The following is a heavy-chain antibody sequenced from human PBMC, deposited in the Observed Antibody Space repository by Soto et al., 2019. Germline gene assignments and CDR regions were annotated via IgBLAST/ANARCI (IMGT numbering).Heavy chain of an antibody. V-gene: IGHV4-4*07. CDR3: VRDGTKTLRDWFDT. J-gene: IGHJ5*02. D-gene: IGHD1-1*01. CDR2: IYATGTT. Sequence: SETLSLTCTVSGASISGFYWSRIRKSAGKGLEWIGRIYATGTTDYNPSLKSRVMMSVDTSKKQFSLKLRSVTAADTAVYYCVRDGTKTLRDWFDTWGQGISVTVSS. CDR1: GASISGFY.